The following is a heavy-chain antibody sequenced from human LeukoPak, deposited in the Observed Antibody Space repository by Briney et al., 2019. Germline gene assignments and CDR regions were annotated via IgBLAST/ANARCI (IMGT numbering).Heavy chain of an antibody. D-gene: IGHD6-19*01. CDR2: IYSGGST. J-gene: IGHJ5*02. CDR1: GFTVSSNY. Sequence: GGSLRLSCAASGFTVSSNYMSWVRQAPGKGLEWVSVIYSGGSTYYADSVKGRFTISRDNYKNTLYLQMNSLRVEDTAVYYSARQAKAGTRASWFDPWGQGTLVTVSS. CDR3: ARQAKAGTRASWFDP. V-gene: IGHV3-53*01.